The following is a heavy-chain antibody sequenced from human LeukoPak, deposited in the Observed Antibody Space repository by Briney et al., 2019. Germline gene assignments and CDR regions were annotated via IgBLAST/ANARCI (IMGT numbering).Heavy chain of an antibody. CDR2: IYYSGST. V-gene: IGHV4-59*01. CDR1: GGSIRSYY. D-gene: IGHD5-24*01. CDR3: ARRSDGYNL. Sequence: SETLSLTCTVSGGSIRSYYWSWIRQPPGKGLEWIGYIYYSGSTNYNPSLKSRVTISVDTSKNQFSLKLSSVTAADTAVYYCARRSDGYNLWGQGTLVTVSS. J-gene: IGHJ5*02.